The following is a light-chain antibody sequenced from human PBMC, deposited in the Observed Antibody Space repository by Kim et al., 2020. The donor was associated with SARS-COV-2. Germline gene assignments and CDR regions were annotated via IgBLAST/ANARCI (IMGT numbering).Light chain of an antibody. V-gene: IGLV2-14*03. J-gene: IGLJ1*01. CDR1: SSDIGANNY. Sequence: QSALTQPASVSGSPGQSITISCTGTSSDIGANNYVSWYQQHPGKVPKLIIYDVSERPSGISDRFSGSKSGNTASLTISGLQAEDEADYYYNSYTSSRIYVFGTGTKVTVL. CDR3: NSYTSSRIYV. CDR2: DVS.